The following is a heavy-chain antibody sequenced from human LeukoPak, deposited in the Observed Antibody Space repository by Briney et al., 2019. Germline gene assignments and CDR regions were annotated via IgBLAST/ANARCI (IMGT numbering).Heavy chain of an antibody. J-gene: IGHJ6*03. V-gene: IGHV4-4*07. CDR3: ARETSQKGAHYMDV. CDR1: GGSINNYY. Sequence: SETLSLTCSVSGGSINNYYWTWIRQPAGKGLEWIGHISTLGSTNYNPSLKSRVTISVDTSKNQFSLKLSSVTAADTAVYYCARETSQKGAHYMDVWGKGTTVTISS. D-gene: IGHD3-16*01. CDR2: ISTLGST.